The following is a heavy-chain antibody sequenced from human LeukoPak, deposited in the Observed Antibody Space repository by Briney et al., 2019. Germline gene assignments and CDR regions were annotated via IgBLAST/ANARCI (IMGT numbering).Heavy chain of an antibody. CDR2: ISGSGGST. CDR3: AKYPTGALYYDSSGYYDY. J-gene: IGHJ4*02. Sequence: PGGSLRLSCAASGFTVSSNYMSWVRQAPGKGLEWVSAISGSGGSTYYADSVKGRFTISRDNSKNTLYLQMNSLRAEDTAVYYCAKYPTGALYYDSSGYYDYWGQGTLVTVSS. CDR1: GFTVSSNY. V-gene: IGHV3-23*01. D-gene: IGHD3-22*01.